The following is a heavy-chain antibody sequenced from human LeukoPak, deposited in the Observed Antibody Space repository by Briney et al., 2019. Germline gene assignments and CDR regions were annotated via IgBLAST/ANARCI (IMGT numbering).Heavy chain of an antibody. Sequence: PSETLSLTCTVSGGSISRYYWSWIRQPPGKGLEWIGHIYYSGSTNYNPSLKSRVTISVDTSKNQFSLKLSSVTAADTAVYYCARSGSYSYSFDPWGQGTLVTVSS. J-gene: IGHJ5*02. V-gene: IGHV4-59*01. CDR3: ARSGSYSYSFDP. CDR1: GGSISRYY. CDR2: IYYSGST. D-gene: IGHD1-26*01.